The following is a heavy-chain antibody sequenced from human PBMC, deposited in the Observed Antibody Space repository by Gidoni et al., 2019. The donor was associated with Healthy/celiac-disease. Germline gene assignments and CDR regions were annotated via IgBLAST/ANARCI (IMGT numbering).Heavy chain of an antibody. V-gene: IGHV3-21*01. CDR3: ARGRVHSVVVTAITAWYFDL. CDR1: GFTFSSHS. J-gene: IGHJ2*01. CDR2: ISNRSSNI. D-gene: IGHD2-21*02. Sequence: EVQLLESGGGLVKPAGSLTLSCAASGFTFSSHSMIWGRQAPGKGLEGVSPISNRSSNINYRDSVKGRFTISRDNAKNSLYLQMNSLGAEDTAVYYCARGRVHSVVVTAITAWYFDLWGRGTLVTVSS.